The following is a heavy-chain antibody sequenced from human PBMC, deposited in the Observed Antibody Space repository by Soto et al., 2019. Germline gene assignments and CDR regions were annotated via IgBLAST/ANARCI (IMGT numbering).Heavy chain of an antibody. Sequence: SGPALVNPTQTLPLTCTFSGFSLSTSGMCVSWIRQPPGKALEWLALIDWDDDKYYSTSLKTRLTISKDTSKNQVVLKMTNMDTVDTGTYYWAGFLSGSLISWLDPSGQDTLV. CDR1: GFSLSTSGMC. D-gene: IGHD3-22*01. V-gene: IGHV2-70*01. CDR2: IDWDDDK. CDR3: AGFLSGSLISWLDP. J-gene: IGHJ5*02.